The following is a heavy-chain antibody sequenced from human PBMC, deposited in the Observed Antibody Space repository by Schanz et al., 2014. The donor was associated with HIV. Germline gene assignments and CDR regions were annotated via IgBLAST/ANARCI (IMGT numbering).Heavy chain of an antibody. D-gene: IGHD4-4*01. CDR1: GFTFSSYG. V-gene: IGHV3-33*01. CDR3: ARGGLQWHPEWFDY. J-gene: IGHJ4*02. CDR2: IWYDGSNK. Sequence: QVQLVESGGGVVQPGRSLRLSCAASGFTFSSYGIHWVRQAPGKGLEWVAVIWYDGSNKYYADSVKGRFTISRDNSKNTLYLQMNSLRAEDTAVYYCARGGLQWHPEWFDYWGQGALVSVSS.